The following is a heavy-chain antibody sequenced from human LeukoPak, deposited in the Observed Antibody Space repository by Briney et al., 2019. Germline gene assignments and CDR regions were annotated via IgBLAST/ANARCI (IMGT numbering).Heavy chain of an antibody. CDR2: IWYDGSNK. J-gene: IGHJ6*04. CDR1: GFTFSSYG. D-gene: IGHD6-13*01. Sequence: GGSLRLSCAASGFTFSSYGMHWVRQAPGKGLDWVAVIWYDGSNKYYADSVKGRFTISRDNSKNTLYLQMNSLRAEDTAVYYCARGESSSWYLEPYYGMDVWGKGTTVTVSS. CDR3: ARGESSSWYLEPYYGMDV. V-gene: IGHV3-33*01.